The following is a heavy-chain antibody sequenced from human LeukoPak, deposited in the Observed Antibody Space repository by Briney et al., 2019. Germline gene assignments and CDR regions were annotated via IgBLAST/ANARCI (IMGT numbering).Heavy chain of an antibody. Sequence: GESLKISCKGSRYSFTSYWIGWVRQMPGKGLEWMGIIYPGDSDTRYSPSFQGQVTISADKSISTAYLQWSSLKASDTAMYYCARLGALMSSSWPTRFDPWGQGTLVTVSS. CDR3: ARLGALMSSSWPTRFDP. CDR2: IYPGDSDT. CDR1: RYSFTSYW. V-gene: IGHV5-51*01. D-gene: IGHD6-13*01. J-gene: IGHJ5*02.